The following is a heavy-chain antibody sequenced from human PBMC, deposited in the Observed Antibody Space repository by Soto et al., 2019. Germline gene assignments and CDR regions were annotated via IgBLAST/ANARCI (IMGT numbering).Heavy chain of an antibody. Sequence: SETLSLTCTVSGGSISSYYWSWIRQPPGKGLEWIGYIYYSGSTNYNPSLKSRVTISVNTSKNQFSLKLTSVTAADTAVYYCAIVSSGSWYFDYWGQGTLVTVSS. D-gene: IGHD6-19*01. V-gene: IGHV4-59*01. J-gene: IGHJ4*02. CDR2: IYYSGST. CDR1: GGSISSYY. CDR3: AIVSSGSWYFDY.